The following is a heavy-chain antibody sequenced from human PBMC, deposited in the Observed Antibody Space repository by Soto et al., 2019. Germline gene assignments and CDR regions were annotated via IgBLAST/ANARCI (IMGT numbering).Heavy chain of an antibody. V-gene: IGHV3-9*01. CDR3: AKDLRSSSWYSISFFDY. J-gene: IGHJ4*02. CDR2: ISWNSGSR. CDR1: GFTFNDHS. Sequence: GGSLRLSCAASGFTFNDHSMHWVRQAPGKGLEWVSGISWNSGSRGYADSVKGRFTISRDNAKNSLYLQMNSLKPEDTALYCCAKDLRSSSWYSISFFDYWGQGALVTVSS. D-gene: IGHD6-13*01.